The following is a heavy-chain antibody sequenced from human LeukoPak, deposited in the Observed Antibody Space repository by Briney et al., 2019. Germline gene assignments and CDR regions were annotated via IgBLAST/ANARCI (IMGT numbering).Heavy chain of an antibody. Sequence: SETLSLTCTVSGGSFSSGTYYWTWFRQVPGTGLEWIGFTYYSGNTHYNPSLKSRPTISVDPSENQFSLNLTSVTAADTAVYFCARGTLGSAGRYFDYWGEGALVTVSS. CDR3: ARGTLGSAGRYFDY. J-gene: IGHJ4*02. D-gene: IGHD7-27*01. CDR1: GGSFSSGTYY. CDR2: TYYSGNT. V-gene: IGHV4-31*03.